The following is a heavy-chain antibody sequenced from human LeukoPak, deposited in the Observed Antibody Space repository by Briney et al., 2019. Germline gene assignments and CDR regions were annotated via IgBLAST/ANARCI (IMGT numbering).Heavy chain of an antibody. J-gene: IGHJ3*02. D-gene: IGHD2-15*01. CDR1: GYTFTIYY. Sequence: ASVTVSFTASGYTFTIYYMHWVRQAPGQGLEWMGGFDPEDGETIYAHKFQGRVTMTEDTSTDTAYMELSSLRSEDTAVYYCAAGYGSGGSCYSFHDAFDIWGQGTMVTVSS. V-gene: IGHV1-24*01. CDR2: FDPEDGET. CDR3: AAGYGSGGSCYSFHDAFDI.